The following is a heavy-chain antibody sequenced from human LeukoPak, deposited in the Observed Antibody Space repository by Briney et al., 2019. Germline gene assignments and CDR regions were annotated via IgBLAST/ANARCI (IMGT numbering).Heavy chain of an antibody. J-gene: IGHJ4*02. V-gene: IGHV3-21*01. D-gene: IGHD5-12*01. Sequence: GGSLRLSCAASGFTFSSYSMNWVRQAPGKGLEWVYADSVKGRFTISRDNAKNSLYLQMNSLRAEDTALYYCARTSVDVDTIEFYYWSQGTLVTVSS. CDR3: ARTSVDVDTIEFYY. CDR1: GFTFSSYS.